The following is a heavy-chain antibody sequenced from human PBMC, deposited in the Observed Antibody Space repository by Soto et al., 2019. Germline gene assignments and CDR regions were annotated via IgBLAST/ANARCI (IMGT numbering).Heavy chain of an antibody. CDR3: ARSSYYYYDSSGYSYYY. CDR1: GGTFSSYA. CDR2: IIPIFGTA. D-gene: IGHD3-22*01. V-gene: IGHV1-69*13. Sequence: RASVKVSCKASGGTFSSYAISWVRQAPGQGLEWMGGIIPIFGTANYAQKFQGRVTITADESTSTAYMELSSLRSEDTAVYYCARSSYYYYDSSGYSYYYWGQGTLVTVS. J-gene: IGHJ4*02.